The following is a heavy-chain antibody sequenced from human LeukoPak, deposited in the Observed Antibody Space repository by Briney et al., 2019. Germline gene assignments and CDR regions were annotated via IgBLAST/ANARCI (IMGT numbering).Heavy chain of an antibody. J-gene: IGHJ4*02. CDR1: GFTFSSYG. Sequence: GESLRLSCAASGFTFSSYGMHWVRQAPGKGLEWVAVISYDGRNRYYADSVKGRFTISRENPKNTLYLQMNSLRGEDTAVYYCASRYGNGWASFDYWGQGNLVTVSA. D-gene: IGHD6-25*01. CDR3: ASRYGNGWASFDY. CDR2: ISYDGRNR. V-gene: IGHV3-30*19.